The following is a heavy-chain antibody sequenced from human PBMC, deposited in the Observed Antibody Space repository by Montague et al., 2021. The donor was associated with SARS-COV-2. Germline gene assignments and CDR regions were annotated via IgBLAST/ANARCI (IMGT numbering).Heavy chain of an antibody. CDR3: AKDAGGATDALDF. D-gene: IGHD3-16*01. CDR2: IYSGGGST. J-gene: IGHJ4*03. CDR1: GGSISSSN. V-gene: IGHV3-23*03. Sequence: ETLSLTCAVSGGSISSSNWWCWVRQPPGKGLELVSAIYSGGGSTFYADSVRGRFTIYRDNSKNTLYLQMNSLRAEDTAVYYCAKDAGGATDALDFWGQGTLVTVSS.